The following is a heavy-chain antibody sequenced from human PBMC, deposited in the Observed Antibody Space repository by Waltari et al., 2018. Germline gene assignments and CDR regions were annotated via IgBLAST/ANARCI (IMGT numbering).Heavy chain of an antibody. J-gene: IGHJ4*02. V-gene: IGHV3-7*01. Sequence: VQLAESGGGLVQPGGSLRLSCAASEFTFSSYWMSWVRQAPGKGLEWGANIKQDGREKYYVDSVKGRFTISRDNAKNSLYLQMNSLRAEDTAVYYCARGYSGSYGGWADYWGQGTLVTVSS. D-gene: IGHD3-10*01. CDR2: IKQDGREK. CDR3: ARGYSGSYGGWADY. CDR1: EFTFSSYW.